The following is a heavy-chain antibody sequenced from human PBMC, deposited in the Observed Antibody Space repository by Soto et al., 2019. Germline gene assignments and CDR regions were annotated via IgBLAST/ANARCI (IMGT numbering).Heavy chain of an antibody. V-gene: IGHV1-8*01. J-gene: IGHJ3*02. CDR1: GYTFTIYD. CDR2: MNPNSGNT. Sequence: ASVKVSCTASGYTFTIYDINWVRQATGQGLEWMGWMNPNSGNTGYAQKFQGRVTMTRNTSISTAYMELSSLRSEDTAVCYCARGTSVTNDAFDIWGQGTMVTVSS. D-gene: IGHD4-17*01. CDR3: ARGTSVTNDAFDI.